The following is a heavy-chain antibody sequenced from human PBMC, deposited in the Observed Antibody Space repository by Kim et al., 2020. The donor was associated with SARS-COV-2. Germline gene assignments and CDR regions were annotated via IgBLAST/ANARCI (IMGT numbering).Heavy chain of an antibody. Sequence: SETLSLTCTVSGGSISSYYWSWIRQPPGKGLEWIGYIYYSGSTNYNPSLKSRVTISVDTSKNQFSLKLSSVTAADTAVYYCARLRTSSLIGGYYYYYYGMDVWGQGTTVTVSS. V-gene: IGHV4-59*13. CDR2: IYYSGST. CDR1: GGSISSYY. CDR3: ARLRTSSLIGGYYYYYYGMDV. D-gene: IGHD6-13*01. J-gene: IGHJ6*02.